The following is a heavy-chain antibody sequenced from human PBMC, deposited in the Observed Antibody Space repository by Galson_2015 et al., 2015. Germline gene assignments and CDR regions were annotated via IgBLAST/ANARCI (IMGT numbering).Heavy chain of an antibody. D-gene: IGHD3-3*01. J-gene: IGHJ6*02. CDR2: TRNAAYRGTT. CDR3: VGTSKEVLRFLQWWPYGMDV. CDR1: GSTFGDYS. Sequence: SLRLSCAGSGSTFGDYSVSWVRQAPGKGLEWIGFTRNAAYRGTTEYAASVKGRFTISRDDSKSIAYLQLNSLKTEDTGVYYCVGTSKEVLRFLQWWPYGMDVWGQGTTVTVSS. V-gene: IGHV3-49*04.